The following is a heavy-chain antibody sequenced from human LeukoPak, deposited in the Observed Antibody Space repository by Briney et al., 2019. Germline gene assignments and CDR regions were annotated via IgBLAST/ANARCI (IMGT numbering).Heavy chain of an antibody. CDR2: ISGSDGST. J-gene: IGHJ5*02. V-gene: IGHV3-23*01. D-gene: IGHD3-3*01. CDR3: AKDGYDFWSAYRLDL. CDR1: GFTFSNYA. Sequence: SGGSLRLSCAASGFTFSNYAMTWVRQAPGKGLEWVSAISGSDGSTYYSDSVTGRFTISRDNSKNTLYLQMTSLRPDDTAVYYCAKDGYDFWSAYRLDLWGQGTLVTVSS.